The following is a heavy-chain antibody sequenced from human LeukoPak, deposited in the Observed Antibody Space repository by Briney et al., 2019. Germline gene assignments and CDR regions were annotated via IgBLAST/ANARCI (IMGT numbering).Heavy chain of an antibody. J-gene: IGHJ4*02. CDR1: GFSFRNYW. V-gene: IGHV3-7*01. Sequence: GGSLRLSCAASGFSFRNYWMGWVRQAPGKGLEGVANTKPDGSAEYYEDSVRGRFTASRDNADNLLYLQMNTLRAEDTAVYYCARDGGLHTNFDYWGQGTLLTVSS. CDR2: TKPDGSAE. D-gene: IGHD2-15*01. CDR3: ARDGGLHTNFDY.